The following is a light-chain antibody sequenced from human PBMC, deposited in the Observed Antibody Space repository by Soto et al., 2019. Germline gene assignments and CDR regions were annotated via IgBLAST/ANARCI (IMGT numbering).Light chain of an antibody. V-gene: IGLV2-14*01. CDR3: SSFTSRHTYV. J-gene: IGLJ1*01. CDR1: SSDVGAYNY. Sequence: QSALAQPASVSGSPGQSITISCTGTSSDVGAYNYFSWYQQNPGKAPKLLIYDVSYRPSGVSNRFSCSKSGNTAYLIISGLQAEDEADYYCSSFTSRHTYVFGSGTKLTVL. CDR2: DVS.